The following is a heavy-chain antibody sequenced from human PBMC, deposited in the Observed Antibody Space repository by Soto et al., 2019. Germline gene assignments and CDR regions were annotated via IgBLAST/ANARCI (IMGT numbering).Heavy chain of an antibody. CDR2: ISWNSGSI. V-gene: IGHV3-9*01. Sequence: EVQLVESGGGLVQPGRSLRLSCAASGFTFDDYAMHWVRQAPGKGLEWVSGISWNSGSIGYADSVKGRFTISRDNAKHSLYLQMNSLRAEDTALYYCAKDTEGDIVVVPAAIDYWGQGTLVTVSS. CDR1: GFTFDDYA. J-gene: IGHJ4*02. D-gene: IGHD2-2*01. CDR3: AKDTEGDIVVVPAAIDY.